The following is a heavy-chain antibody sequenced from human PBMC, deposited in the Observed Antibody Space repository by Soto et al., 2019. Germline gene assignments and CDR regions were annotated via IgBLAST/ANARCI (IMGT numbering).Heavy chain of an antibody. J-gene: IGHJ4*02. CDR2: IIPIFGTA. CDR3: ARVARMTNYYFDY. Sequence: QVQLVQSGAEVRKPGSSVTVSCKASGGTFSTFGISWVRQAPGQGLEWMGGIIPIFGTANYAQKFQGRVTITADKSTSTAYMELSSLRSEDTAVYYCARVARMTNYYFDYWGQGTLVTVSS. CDR1: GGTFSTFG. V-gene: IGHV1-69*06. D-gene: IGHD2-8*01.